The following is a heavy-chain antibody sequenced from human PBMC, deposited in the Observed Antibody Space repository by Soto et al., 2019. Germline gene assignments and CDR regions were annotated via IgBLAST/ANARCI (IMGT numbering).Heavy chain of an antibody. D-gene: IGHD3-22*01. CDR1: GVNFSSYA. J-gene: IGHJ5*02. V-gene: IGHV3-23*01. CDR3: AVGRHKTSGSNTWFDP. Sequence: GGSLRLSCATSGVNFSSYAMNWVRQAPGKGLEWVSTISDTGGGTFYAGSVKGRFAISRDNSKNTLYLQMHSLRADDSAIYFCAVGRHKTSGSNTWFDPWGRGTLVTVSS. CDR2: ISDTGGGT.